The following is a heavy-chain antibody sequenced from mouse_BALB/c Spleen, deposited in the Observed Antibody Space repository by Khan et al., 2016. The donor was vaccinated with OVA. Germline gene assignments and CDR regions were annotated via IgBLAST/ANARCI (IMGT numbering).Heavy chain of an antibody. CDR3: ARQPYYHYNIMDY. D-gene: IGHD2-10*01. J-gene: IGHJ4*01. V-gene: IGHV2-6-1*01. CDR1: GFSLTNYG. CDR2: IWSDGST. Sequence: QVQLKESGPGLVAPSQSLSITCTISGFSLTNYGVHWVRQPPGKGLEWLVVIWSDGSTTYNSALKSRLTISKDNSKSHVFLKMNSRQTDDTAMYFCARQPYYHYNIMDYWGQGTSVTVSS.